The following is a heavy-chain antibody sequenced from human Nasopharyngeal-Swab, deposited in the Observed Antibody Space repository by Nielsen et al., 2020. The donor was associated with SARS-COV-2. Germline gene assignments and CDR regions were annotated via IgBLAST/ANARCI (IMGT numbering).Heavy chain of an antibody. Sequence: GASLKISCKGSGYRFISYWIGWVRQMPGKGLEWMGIIYPRDSDTRYSPSFQGQVTISADKSINTAYLQWSSLKASDTAMYYCARTAIEGGYYRGDAFDIWGQGTMVTVSS. CDR1: GYRFISYW. D-gene: IGHD3-22*01. J-gene: IGHJ3*02. CDR2: IYPRDSDT. V-gene: IGHV5-51*01. CDR3: ARTAIEGGYYRGDAFDI.